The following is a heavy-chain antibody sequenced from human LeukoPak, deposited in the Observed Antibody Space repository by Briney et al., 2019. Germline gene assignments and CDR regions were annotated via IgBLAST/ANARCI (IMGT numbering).Heavy chain of an antibody. Sequence: AGSLRLSCAASGFPFGTYWMHWVRQPPGKGLVWVSRITPDGSSRSYADSVKGRFIISRDNAKNTLSLQMNSLTAEDTAVYYCARDGGLLPDNWGKGTLVTVSS. J-gene: IGHJ4*02. CDR1: GFPFGTYW. CDR3: ARDGGLLPDN. V-gene: IGHV3-74*01. CDR2: ITPDGSSR. D-gene: IGHD2-21*02.